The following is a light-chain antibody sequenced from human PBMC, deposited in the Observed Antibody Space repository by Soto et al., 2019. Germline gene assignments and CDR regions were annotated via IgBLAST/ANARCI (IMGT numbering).Light chain of an antibody. CDR3: QQLNSYPRT. CDR1: QGISSY. V-gene: IGKV1-9*01. CDR2: AAS. J-gene: IGKJ1*01. Sequence: IQLNQSPSSLSAYVGDRVTITCRASQGISSYLAWYQQKPGKAPKLLIYAASTLRSGVPSRFSGSGSGTDFTLTISSLQPEDFATYYCQQLNSYPRTFGHGTKVDI.